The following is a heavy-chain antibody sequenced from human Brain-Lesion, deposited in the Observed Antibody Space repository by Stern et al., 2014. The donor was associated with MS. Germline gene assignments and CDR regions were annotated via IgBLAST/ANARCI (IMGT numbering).Heavy chain of an antibody. D-gene: IGHD6-13*01. V-gene: IGHV4-4*02. CDR1: GGSISSSNW. J-gene: IGHJ4*02. CDR3: ARFPASRPHVFDS. Sequence: QVQLVQSGPGLVKPSGTLSLTCAVSGGSISSSNWWSWVRQSPGKGLEWIGESDHSGSTIYNPSLKSRVTVSVAKSKNRFSLNLWSVTAADTAVYFCARFPASRPHVFDSWGQGTLVTVSS. CDR2: SDHSGST.